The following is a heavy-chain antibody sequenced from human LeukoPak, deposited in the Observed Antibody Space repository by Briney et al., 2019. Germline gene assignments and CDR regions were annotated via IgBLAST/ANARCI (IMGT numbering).Heavy chain of an antibody. D-gene: IGHD3-22*01. CDR1: GFTFSSYE. CDR3: AKAPSRGYDTSGYYY. J-gene: IGHJ4*02. Sequence: GSLRLSCAVSGFTFSSYEMNWVRQAPGKGLEWVSYISSSGSTIYYADSVKGRFTISRDNSRNTLYLQMNSLRAEDTAMYYCAKAPSRGYDTSGYYYWGQGTLVTVSS. CDR2: ISSSGSTI. V-gene: IGHV3-48*03.